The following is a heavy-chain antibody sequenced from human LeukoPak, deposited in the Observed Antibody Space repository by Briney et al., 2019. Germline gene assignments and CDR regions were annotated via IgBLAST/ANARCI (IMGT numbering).Heavy chain of an antibody. CDR2: IIPIFGTA. J-gene: IGHJ4*02. Sequence: ASVKVSCKASGGTFSSYAISWVRQAPGQGLEWMGGIIPIFGTANYAQKFQGGVTITADESTSTAYMELSSLRSEDTAVYYCARDGAHYDILTGYYKRDYGFDYWGQGTLVTVSS. CDR1: GGTFSSYA. CDR3: ARDGAHYDILTGYYKRDYGFDY. D-gene: IGHD3-9*01. V-gene: IGHV1-69*13.